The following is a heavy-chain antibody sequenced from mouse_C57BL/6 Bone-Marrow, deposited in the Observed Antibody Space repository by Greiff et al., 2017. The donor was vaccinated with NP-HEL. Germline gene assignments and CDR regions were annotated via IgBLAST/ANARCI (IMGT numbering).Heavy chain of an antibody. CDR3: ARVPYYSNYGGAWFAY. V-gene: IGHV5-4*03. CDR2: ISDGGSYT. CDR1: GFTFSSYA. Sequence: EVKLMESGGGLVKPGGSLKLSCAASGFTFSSYAMSWVRQTPEKRLEWVATISDGGSYTYYPDNVKGRFTISRDNAKNNLYLQMSHLKSEDTAMYYCARVPYYSNYGGAWFAYWGQGTLVTVSA. J-gene: IGHJ3*01. D-gene: IGHD2-5*01.